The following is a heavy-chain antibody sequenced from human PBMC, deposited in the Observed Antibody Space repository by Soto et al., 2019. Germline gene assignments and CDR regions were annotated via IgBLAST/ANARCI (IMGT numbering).Heavy chain of an antibody. CDR2: IYYSGST. D-gene: IGHD3-3*01. CDR3: ARLELFWSGPHFDY. J-gene: IGHJ4*02. CDR1: GGSISSSSYY. Sequence: QLQLQESGPGLVKPSETLSLTCTVSGGSISSSSYYWGWIRQPPGKGLEWIGSIYYSGSTYYNPSLKSRVTISVDTSKNQFSLKLSSVTAADTAVYYCARLELFWSGPHFDYWGQGTLVTVSS. V-gene: IGHV4-39*01.